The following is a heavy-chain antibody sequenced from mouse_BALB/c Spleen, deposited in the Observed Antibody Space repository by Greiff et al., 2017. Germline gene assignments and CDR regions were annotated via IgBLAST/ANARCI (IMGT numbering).Heavy chain of an antibody. CDR3: ARHDGYYAMDY. V-gene: IGHV5-6*01. J-gene: IGHJ4*01. CDR1: GFTFSSYG. CDR2: ISSGGSYT. Sequence: DVHLVESGGDLVKPGGSLKLSCAASGFTFSSYGRSWVRQTPDKRLEWVATISSGGSYTYYPDSVKGRFTISRDNAKNTLYLQMSSLKSEDTAMYYCARHDGYYAMDYWGQGTSVTVSS. D-gene: IGHD2-3*01.